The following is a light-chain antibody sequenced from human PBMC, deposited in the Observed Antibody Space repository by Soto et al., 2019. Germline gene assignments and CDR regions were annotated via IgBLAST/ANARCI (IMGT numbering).Light chain of an antibody. V-gene: IGLV2-8*01. CDR2: EVN. J-gene: IGLJ1*01. Sequence: QSVLTQPPSASGSPGQSVTISCTGTSSDVGGYNYVSWYQHHPGNAPKLMIYEVNKRTSGVPDRFSGSKSGNTASLTVSGLQAEDEADYYCSSYAGSNTPYVSGTGTKVTVL. CDR3: SSYAGSNTPYV. CDR1: SSDVGGYNY.